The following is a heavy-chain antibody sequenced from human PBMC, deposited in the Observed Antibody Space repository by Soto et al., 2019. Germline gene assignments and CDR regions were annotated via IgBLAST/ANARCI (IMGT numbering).Heavy chain of an antibody. CDR3: AKDRMYYYYGMDV. J-gene: IGHJ6*02. CDR2: ISYDGSSK. CDR1: GFTFSSFG. Sequence: QVQLVESGGGVVQPGRSLRLSCAASGFTFSSFGMHWVRQAPGKGLEWVAVISYDGSSKYYVDSVKGRCTISRDKSKNTLYLPMNSLSVEDTAVYYCAKDRMYYYYGMDVWGHGTTVTVSS. V-gene: IGHV3-30*18.